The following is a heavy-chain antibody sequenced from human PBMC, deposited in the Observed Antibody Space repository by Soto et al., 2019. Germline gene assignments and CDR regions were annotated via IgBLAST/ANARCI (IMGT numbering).Heavy chain of an antibody. J-gene: IGHJ3*01. CDR3: ARLGLGAFDL. CDR1: GFTFSSYT. CDR2: ISGSGGST. D-gene: IGHD1-7*01. V-gene: IGHV3-23*01. Sequence: GGSLRLSCAASGFTFSSYTMSWVRQAPGKGLEWVSAISGSGGSTYYADYVKGRFTISRDNSKNTLYLQMNSLRAEDTAVYYCARLGLGAFDLWGQGTMVTVSS.